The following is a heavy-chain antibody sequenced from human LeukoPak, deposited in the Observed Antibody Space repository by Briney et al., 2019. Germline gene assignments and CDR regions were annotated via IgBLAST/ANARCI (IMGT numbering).Heavy chain of an antibody. CDR3: AREMGDELLWFGETVYGMDV. CDR1: GFALSSYW. J-gene: IGHJ6*02. D-gene: IGHD3-10*01. Sequence: GGSLCLSCAVSGFALSSYWIHWGRQAPGAGGMWWSRINSAGSSTSYADSVKGRSTISRDNANNTLYLQMNSLRAEDTAVYYCAREMGDELLWFGETVYGMDVWGQGTTVTVSS. V-gene: IGHV3-74*01. CDR2: INSAGSST.